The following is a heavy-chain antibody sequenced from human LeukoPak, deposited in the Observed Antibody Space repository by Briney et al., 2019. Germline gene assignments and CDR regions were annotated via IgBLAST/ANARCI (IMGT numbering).Heavy chain of an antibody. CDR1: GGTFSSYA. V-gene: IGHV1-18*01. Sequence: GASVKVSCKASGGTFSSYAISWVRQAPGQGLEWMGWISAYNGNTNYAQKLQGRVTMTTDTSTSTAYMELRSLRSDDTAVYYCARDADPYSSSWYLWFDPWGQGTLVTVSS. J-gene: IGHJ5*02. D-gene: IGHD6-13*01. CDR2: ISAYNGNT. CDR3: ARDADPYSSSWYLWFDP.